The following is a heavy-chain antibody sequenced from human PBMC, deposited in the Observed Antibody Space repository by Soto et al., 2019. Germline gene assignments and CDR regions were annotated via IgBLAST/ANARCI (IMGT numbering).Heavy chain of an antibody. CDR2: IKHDGSET. CDR3: ARDFATHCSGSTCYPYAY. Sequence: PGGSLRLCCAASGFTFNTFWMSWVRQSPGKGLEWVANIKHDGSETYYVDSVKGRFTISRDNAKNSLFLQMNTLRTEDTAVYYCARDFATHCSGSTCYPYAYWGQGALVTVSS. D-gene: IGHD2-15*01. J-gene: IGHJ4*02. CDR1: GFTFNTFW. V-gene: IGHV3-7*03.